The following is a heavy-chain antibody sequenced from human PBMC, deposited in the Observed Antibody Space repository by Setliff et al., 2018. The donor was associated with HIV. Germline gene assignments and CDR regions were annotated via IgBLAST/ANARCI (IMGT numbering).Heavy chain of an antibody. V-gene: IGHV4-59*08. CDR1: GGSISTYY. Sequence: PSETLSLTCTVSGGSISTYYWTWIRQPAGKGLEWIGYIYYSGRTNYNPSLKSRVTISVDTSKNQFSLKLSSVTAADTAVYYCARQAIFGYYDSSGYLDYWGQGTLVTVSS. CDR2: IYYSGRT. J-gene: IGHJ4*02. D-gene: IGHD3-22*01. CDR3: ARQAIFGYYDSSGYLDY.